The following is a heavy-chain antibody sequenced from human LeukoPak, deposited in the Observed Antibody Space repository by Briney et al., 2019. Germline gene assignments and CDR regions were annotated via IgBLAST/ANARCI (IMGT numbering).Heavy chain of an antibody. CDR3: ARDARRVVAAAIPYGMDV. D-gene: IGHD2-2*02. Sequence: GGSLRLSCAASGFTFSTYSMNWVRQAPGKGLEWVSSITTTSSYIHYADSVKGRFTIFRDNAKNLLYLQMNSLRVEDTAVYYCARDARRVVAAAIPYGMDVWGKGTTVTVSS. V-gene: IGHV3-21*06. CDR2: ITTTSSYI. J-gene: IGHJ6*04. CDR1: GFTFSTYS.